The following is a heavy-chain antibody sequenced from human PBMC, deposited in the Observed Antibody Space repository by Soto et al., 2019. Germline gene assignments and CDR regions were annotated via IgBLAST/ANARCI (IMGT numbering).Heavy chain of an antibody. CDR2: ISGGSSYT. D-gene: IGHD3-10*01. CDR3: AKTRVADSGYYFDH. J-gene: IGHJ4*02. V-gene: IGHV3-11*05. Sequence: VQLGEYGGGLVKPGGSLRLSCAASGFSFGDSYMSWIRQSAGKGLEWLSYISGGSSYTKYAESVKGRFTISRDNARRSLFLQVNGLRADDTAIYYCAKTRVADSGYYFDHWGQGTMVTVSS. CDR1: GFSFGDSY.